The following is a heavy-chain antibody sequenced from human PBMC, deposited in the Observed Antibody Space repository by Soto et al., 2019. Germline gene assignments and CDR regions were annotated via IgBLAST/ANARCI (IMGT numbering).Heavy chain of an antibody. D-gene: IGHD6-6*01. V-gene: IGHV3-30-3*01. CDR3: ARKLAARPGVGHGMDV. CDR2: ISYDGSNK. CDR1: GFTFSSYA. J-gene: IGHJ6*02. Sequence: PGGSLRLSCAASGFTFSSYAMHWVRQAPGKGLEWVAVISYDGSNKYYADSVKGRFTISRDNSKNTLYLQMNSLRAEDTAVYYCARKLAARPGVGHGMDVWGQGTTVTVSS.